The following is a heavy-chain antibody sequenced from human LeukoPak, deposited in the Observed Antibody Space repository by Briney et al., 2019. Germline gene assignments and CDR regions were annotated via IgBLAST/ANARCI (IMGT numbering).Heavy chain of an antibody. Sequence: PGGSLRLSCAASGFTFSSYEMNWVRQAPGKGLEWVSYISSSGSTIYYADSVKGRFTISRDNAKESLFLQMNSLRPEDTALYYCASLKIRRIGNAFDIWGQGTMVTVSS. J-gene: IGHJ3*02. V-gene: IGHV3-48*03. CDR3: ASLKIRRIGNAFDI. CDR1: GFTFSSYE. D-gene: IGHD1-1*01. CDR2: ISSSGSTI.